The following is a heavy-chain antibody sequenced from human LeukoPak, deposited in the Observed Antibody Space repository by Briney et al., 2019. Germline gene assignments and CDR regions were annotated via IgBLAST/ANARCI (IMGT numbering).Heavy chain of an antibody. J-gene: IGHJ6*02. CDR2: INSDETRT. CDR3: ARSTDSWTNYYGMDV. Sequence: GGSLRLSCAASGFTFSSYWMHWVRHAPGKGLVWVSRINSDETRTNFADSVKGRFTISRDNAKNTLYLQMNSLRAEDTAVYYCARSTDSWTNYYGMDVWGQGTTVTVSS. CDR1: GFTFSSYW. V-gene: IGHV3-74*01. D-gene: IGHD3/OR15-3a*01.